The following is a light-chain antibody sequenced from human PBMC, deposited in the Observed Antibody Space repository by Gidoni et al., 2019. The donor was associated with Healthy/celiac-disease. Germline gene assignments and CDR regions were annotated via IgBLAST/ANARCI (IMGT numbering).Light chain of an antibody. CDR3: KAWDSSLHVV. V-gene: IGLV3-1*01. CDR2: QDS. CDR1: KLGDKY. Sequence: SYELTQPPSVSFSPGQTASITCSGDKLGDKYACWYQQKPGQSPVLVIYQDSKRPSGIPERFSGSNSGNTANLTISGTQAMDEADYYCKAWDSSLHVVFGGGTKLTVL. J-gene: IGLJ2*01.